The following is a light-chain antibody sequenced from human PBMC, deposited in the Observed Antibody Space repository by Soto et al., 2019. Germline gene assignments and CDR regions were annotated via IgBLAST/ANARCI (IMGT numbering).Light chain of an antibody. J-gene: IGKJ1*01. CDR1: QSISSW. V-gene: IGKV1-5*03. CDR3: QQYNSSWT. CDR2: KAS. Sequence: DIQMTQSPSTLSASVGDRVTITCRASQSISSWLAWYQQKPGKAPKLLIHKASSLESGVPSRFSGSGSGTEFTLTITSRQPDDSRTSYYQQYNSSWTFGQRTNVDIK.